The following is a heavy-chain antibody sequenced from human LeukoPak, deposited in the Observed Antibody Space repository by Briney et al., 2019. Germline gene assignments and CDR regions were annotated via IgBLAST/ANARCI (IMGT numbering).Heavy chain of an antibody. CDR2: IKSKTEGGTT. V-gene: IGHV3-15*01. CDR1: GFTFSNAW. D-gene: IGHD6-6*01. CDR3: TTPIAPRSGGRFDP. Sequence: GGSLRLSCAASGFTFSNAWVSWGRQAPGEGLEWVGSIKSKTEGGTTDYGAPVKGSFTISRDDSKNTLYLQMNSLKTEDTAVYYCTTPIAPRSGGRFDPWGQGTLVTVSS. J-gene: IGHJ5*02.